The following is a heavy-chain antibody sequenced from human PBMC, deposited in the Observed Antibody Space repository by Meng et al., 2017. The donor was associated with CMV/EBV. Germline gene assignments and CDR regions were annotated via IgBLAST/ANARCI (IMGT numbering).Heavy chain of an antibody. V-gene: IGHV3-11*01. Sequence: GGSLRLSCAASGFTFSDYYMSWIRQAPGKGLEWVSYISSSGSTIYYADSVKGRFTISRDNAKNSLYLQMNSLRDEDTAVYYCARGVRITMIVVVSHDYWGQGTLVTVSS. J-gene: IGHJ4*02. D-gene: IGHD3-22*01. CDR1: GFTFSDYY. CDR2: ISSSGSTI. CDR3: ARGVRITMIVVVSHDY.